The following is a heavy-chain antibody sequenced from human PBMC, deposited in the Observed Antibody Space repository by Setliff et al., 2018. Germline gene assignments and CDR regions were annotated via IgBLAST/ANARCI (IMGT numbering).Heavy chain of an antibody. CDR3: ARTGTTYYYSCMDV. CDR2: VSYGGST. D-gene: IGHD3-22*01. Sequence: SETLSLTCAVSGAAISTYYWSWLRQTPGKGLEWIGYVSYGGSTKYNPSLESRVTISLDAPKNQFYLKLTSVTAADTAVYYCARTGTTYYYSCMDVWGKGTTVTVSS. J-gene: IGHJ6*03. CDR1: GAAISTYY. V-gene: IGHV4-59*08.